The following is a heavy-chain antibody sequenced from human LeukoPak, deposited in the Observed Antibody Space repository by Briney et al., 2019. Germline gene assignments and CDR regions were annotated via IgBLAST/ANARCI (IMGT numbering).Heavy chain of an antibody. D-gene: IGHD3-22*01. CDR2: IYSPGT. CDR3: ARGIGTSYDSSRDAFDI. CDR1: AGSINSGDYY. Sequence: SQTLSLTCTVSAGSINSGDYYWSWIRQPAGKGLEWIGRIYSPGTNYNYNPSLKSRVTISIDTSKNQFSLKLTSMTAADTAVYYCARGIGTSYDSSRDAFDIWGQGTMVTVSS. J-gene: IGHJ3*02. V-gene: IGHV4-61*02.